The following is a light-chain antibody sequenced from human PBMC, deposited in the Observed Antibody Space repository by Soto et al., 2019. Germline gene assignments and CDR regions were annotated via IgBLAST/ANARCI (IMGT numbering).Light chain of an antibody. CDR1: QSVSTN. CDR2: GAS. J-gene: IGKJ3*01. V-gene: IGKV3-15*01. CDR3: QQYNNWPLT. Sequence: EIVMAQSPATLSASTGERATLSCRASQSVSTNLAWYQQKAGQAPRLLIYGASTRATGIPARFSGSGSGTEFTLTISSLQSEDFAVYYCQQYNNWPLTFGPGTKVDIK.